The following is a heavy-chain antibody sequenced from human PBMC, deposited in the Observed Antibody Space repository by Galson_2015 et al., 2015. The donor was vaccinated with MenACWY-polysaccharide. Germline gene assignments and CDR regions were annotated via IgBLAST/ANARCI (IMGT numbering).Heavy chain of an antibody. CDR2: MNPKSGYS. V-gene: IGHV1-8*01. Sequence: SVKVSCKASGYTFTNYDINWVRLAPGQGLEWMAWMNPKSGYSGYAQKFRGRVTLTKDTSISTAYLELSSLRSEDTAMYYCARTNRDFDFLGQGTLITVSS. D-gene: IGHD1-14*01. CDR1: GYTFTNYD. CDR3: ARTNRDFDF. J-gene: IGHJ4*02.